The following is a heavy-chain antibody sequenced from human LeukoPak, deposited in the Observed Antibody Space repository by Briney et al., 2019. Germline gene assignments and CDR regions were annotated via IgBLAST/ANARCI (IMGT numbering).Heavy chain of an antibody. CDR1: RYTFTNYW. D-gene: IGHD2-15*01. J-gene: IGHJ3*01. V-gene: IGHV5-51*01. CDR2: IYPGDSDT. CDR3: VRRGFCRGDGCHSNAFDL. Sequence: GESLQISGKCSRYTFTNYWIGWARQMPGKGLEWMGIIYPGDSDTRYSPSFQGQVTISVDKSINPAYVQWSSLKASDTAAYYCVRRGFCRGDGCHSNAFDLWGHGTMVIVSS.